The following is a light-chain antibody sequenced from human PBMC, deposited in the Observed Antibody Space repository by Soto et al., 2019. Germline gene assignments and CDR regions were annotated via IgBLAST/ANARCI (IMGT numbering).Light chain of an antibody. CDR3: QQYNSYPWT. CDR1: QSISSW. J-gene: IGKJ1*01. V-gene: IGKV1-5*03. CDR2: KAS. Sequence: GDRVTITCRASQSISSWLAWYQQKPGKAPKLLIYKASSLESGVPSRFSGSGSGTELTLTISSLQPDDFATYYCQQYNSYPWTYGQGTKVDIK.